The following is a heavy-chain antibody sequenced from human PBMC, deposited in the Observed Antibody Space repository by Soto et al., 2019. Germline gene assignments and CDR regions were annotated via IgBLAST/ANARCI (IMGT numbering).Heavy chain of an antibody. J-gene: IGHJ5*02. Sequence: SETLSLTCTVSGGSISSYYWSWIRQPPGKGLEWIGYIYYSGSTNYNPSLKSRVTISVDTSKNQFSLKLSSVTAADTAVYYCARHRVPSGSYHNWFDPCGQGTLVTVSS. CDR2: IYYSGST. V-gene: IGHV4-59*08. D-gene: IGHD1-26*01. CDR1: GGSISSYY. CDR3: ARHRVPSGSYHNWFDP.